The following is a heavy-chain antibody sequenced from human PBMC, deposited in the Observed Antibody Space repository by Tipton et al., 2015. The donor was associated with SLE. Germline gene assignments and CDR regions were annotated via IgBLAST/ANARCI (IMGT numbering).Heavy chain of an antibody. CDR1: GFTFSSYG. CDR3: ASNRGDDADY. CDR2: IWYDGSNK. D-gene: IGHD4-17*01. Sequence: SLRLSCAASGFTFSSYGMHWVRQGPGKGLELVAAIWYDGSNKYHADSVKGRFTISRDNSKNTLYLQMNSLRAEDTAVYYCASNRGDDADYWGQGTLVTVSS. J-gene: IGHJ4*02. V-gene: IGHV3-33*01.